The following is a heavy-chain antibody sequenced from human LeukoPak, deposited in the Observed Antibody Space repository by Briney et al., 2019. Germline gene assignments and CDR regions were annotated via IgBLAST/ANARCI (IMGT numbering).Heavy chain of an antibody. CDR2: ISSSSSTI. CDR1: GFTFSNYN. D-gene: IGHD3-22*01. CDR3: ARGPAASGYYDSRGRNGYFDY. J-gene: IGHJ4*02. Sequence: GGSLRLSCAASGFTFSNYNMNWVRQAPGKGLEWVSYISSSSSTIYYADSVKGRFTISRDNAKNSLYLQMNSLRAEDTAVYYCARGPAASGYYDSRGRNGYFDYWGQGTLVTVSS. V-gene: IGHV3-48*04.